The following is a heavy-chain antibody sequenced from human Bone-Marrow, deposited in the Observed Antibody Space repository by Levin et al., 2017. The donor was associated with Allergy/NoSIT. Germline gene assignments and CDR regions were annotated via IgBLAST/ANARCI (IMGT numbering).Heavy chain of an antibody. CDR3: ARASYCSGGSCYSGYFDY. V-gene: IGHV3-33*01. Sequence: LSLTCAASGFTFSSYGMHWVRQAPGKGLEWVAVIWYDGSNKYYADSVKGRFTISRDNSKNTLYLQMNSLRAEDTAVYYCARASYCSGGSCYSGYFDYWGQGTLVTVSS. J-gene: IGHJ4*02. D-gene: IGHD2-15*01. CDR1: GFTFSSYG. CDR2: IWYDGSNK.